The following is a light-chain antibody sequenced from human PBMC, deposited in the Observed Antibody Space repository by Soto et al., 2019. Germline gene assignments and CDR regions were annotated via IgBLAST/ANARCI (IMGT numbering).Light chain of an antibody. CDR2: AAP. J-gene: IGKJ4*01. Sequence: DIQLTQSPSFLSASVGDRVTITCRASQDIDSYLVWYQQKPGKAPKLLIYAAPRLQSGVPSRFSGSRSGAQFTLTISSLQPEDFATYYCQQLSDYPLTFGGGTKVEI. CDR1: QDIDSY. V-gene: IGKV1-9*01. CDR3: QQLSDYPLT.